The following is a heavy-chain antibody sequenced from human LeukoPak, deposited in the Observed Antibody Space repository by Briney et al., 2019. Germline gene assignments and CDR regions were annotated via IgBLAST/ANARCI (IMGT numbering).Heavy chain of an antibody. CDR3: ATPGGYCGGDCYYDAFDI. CDR2: IYPGDSDT. V-gene: IGHV5-51*01. J-gene: IGHJ3*02. D-gene: IGHD2-21*02. CDR1: GYSFTSYW. Sequence: GESLKISCKGSGYSFTSYWIGWVRQMPGEGLEWMGIIYPGDSDTRYSPSFQGQVTISADKSISTAYLQWSSLKASDTAMYYCATPGGYCGGDCYYDAFDIWGQGTMVTVSS.